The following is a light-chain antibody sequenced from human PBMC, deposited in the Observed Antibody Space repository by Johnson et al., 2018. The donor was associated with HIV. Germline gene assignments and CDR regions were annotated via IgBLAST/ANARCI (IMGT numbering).Light chain of an antibody. Sequence: QSVLTQPPSVSAAPGQKVTISCSGSSYNNGNNYVSWYQQLPGKAPKLFIFDNNKRPSGIPDRFSGSKSGTSATLGITGLQTGDEADYYCGTWDSSLSAVVFGTGTQVTVL. V-gene: IGLV1-51*01. CDR2: DNN. CDR1: SYNNGNNY. J-gene: IGLJ1*01. CDR3: GTWDSSLSAVV.